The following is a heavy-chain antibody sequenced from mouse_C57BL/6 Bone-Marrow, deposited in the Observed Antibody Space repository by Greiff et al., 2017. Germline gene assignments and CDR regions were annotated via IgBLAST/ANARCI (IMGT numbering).Heavy chain of an antibody. CDR2: IDPETGGT. V-gene: IGHV1-15*01. J-gene: IGHJ4*01. Sequence: VQLQQSGAELVRPGASVTLSCKASGYTFTDYEMHWVKQTPVHGLEWIGAIDPETGGTAYNQKFKGKAILTADKSSSTAYMELRSLTSEDSAVYYCTRVIVNYYAMDYWGQGTSVTVSS. CDR1: GYTFTDYE. D-gene: IGHD2-5*01. CDR3: TRVIVNYYAMDY.